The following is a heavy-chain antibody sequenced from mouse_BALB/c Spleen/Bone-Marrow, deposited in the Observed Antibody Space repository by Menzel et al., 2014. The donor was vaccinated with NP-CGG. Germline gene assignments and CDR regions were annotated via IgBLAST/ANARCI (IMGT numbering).Heavy chain of an antibody. D-gene: IGHD1-1*02. Sequence: EVQLVESGGGLVKPGGSLKLSCAASGFTFSSYTMPWVRQTPEKRLEWVATTSTGGSYTYYPHSVKGRFTISRDNAENTVYLQLSSRKSEDTAVYYCARGGCGGEGFAYWGQGTPVTVSA. CDR1: GFTFSSYT. J-gene: IGHJ3*01. CDR3: ARGGCGGEGFAY. CDR2: TSTGGSYT. V-gene: IGHV5-6-4*01.